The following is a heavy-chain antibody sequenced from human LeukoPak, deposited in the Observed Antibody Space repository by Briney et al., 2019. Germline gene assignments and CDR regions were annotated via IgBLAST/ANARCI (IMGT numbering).Heavy chain of an antibody. V-gene: IGHV4-39*01. CDR3: ARQQSDTSLFDP. J-gene: IGHJ5*02. D-gene: IGHD2-21*02. CDR1: GDSISSTSYY. Sequence: SETLSLTCIVSGDSISSTSYYWAWIRQPPGKGLEWIGMIFYSGSAYYTPSLRGRVTLTVDTSRNQFSLNLISVTTADTGVYFCARQQSDTSLFDPWGQGTLVTVSS. CDR2: IFYSGSA.